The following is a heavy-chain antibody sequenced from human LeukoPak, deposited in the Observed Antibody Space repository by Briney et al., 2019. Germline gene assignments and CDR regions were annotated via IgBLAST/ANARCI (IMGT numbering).Heavy chain of an antibody. CDR1: AYTFTGYY. J-gene: IGHJ5*02. Sequence: ASVKVSCKASAYTFTGYYMHWVRQAPGQGLEWMGWINPNSGGTNYAQKFQGRVTITRNTSISTAYMELSSLRSEDTAVYYCARGRFITKNWFDPWGQGTLVTVSS. D-gene: IGHD3-22*01. CDR3: ARGRFITKNWFDP. V-gene: IGHV1-2*02. CDR2: INPNSGGT.